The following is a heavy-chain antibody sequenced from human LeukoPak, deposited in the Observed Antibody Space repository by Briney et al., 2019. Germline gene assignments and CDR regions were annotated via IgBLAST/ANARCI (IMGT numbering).Heavy chain of an antibody. J-gene: IGHJ3*02. CDR1: GFTFSSYS. V-gene: IGHV3-21*01. CDR3: ARAVRDGGSYPSDAFDI. CDR2: ISSSSSYI. Sequence: PGGSLRLSCAASGFTFSSYSMNWVRQAPGKGLEWVSSISSSSSYIYYADSVKGRFTISRDNSKNTLYLQMNSLRAEDTAVYYCARAVRDGGSYPSDAFDIWGQGTMVTVSS. D-gene: IGHD1-26*01.